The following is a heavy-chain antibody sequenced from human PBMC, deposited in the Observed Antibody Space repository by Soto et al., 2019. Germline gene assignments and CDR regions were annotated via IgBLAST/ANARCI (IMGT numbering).Heavy chain of an antibody. CDR1: GGSISSSNW. CDR3: ARSYYDSTGFAVDP. D-gene: IGHD3-22*01. J-gene: IGHJ5*02. V-gene: IGHV4-4*02. Sequence: PSETLSLTCAVSGGSISSSNWWSWVRQPPGKGLEWIGEIYHGGSTNYNPSLKSRATISVETSKNQFSMKLTSVTAADTAVYYCARSYYDSTGFAVDPWGQGTLVTVSS. CDR2: IYHGGST.